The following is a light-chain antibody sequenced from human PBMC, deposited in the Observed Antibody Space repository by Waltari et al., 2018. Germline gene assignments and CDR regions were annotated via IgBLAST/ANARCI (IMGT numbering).Light chain of an antibody. V-gene: IGLV1-47*01. CDR1: SSNIGSNY. Sequence: QSVLTQPPSASGTPGQRVTISFSGSSSNIGSNYVYWYQQLPGTAPKLLIYRNNRRPSGVPDRFAGSKSGTSASLAISGLRSEDEADYYCAAWDDSLSGPDWVFGGGTKLTVL. CDR2: RNN. CDR3: AAWDDSLSGPDWV. J-gene: IGLJ3*02.